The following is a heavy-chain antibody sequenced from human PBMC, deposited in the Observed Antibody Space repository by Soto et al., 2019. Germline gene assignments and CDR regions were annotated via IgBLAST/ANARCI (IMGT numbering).Heavy chain of an antibody. CDR3: ARAECSGAEWYFHVF. CDR2: ISSSSAYI. CDR1: GFSFSSYS. V-gene: IGHV3-21*01. J-gene: IGHJ4*02. Sequence: GGSLRISCSGSGFSFSSYSMNWVRQAPWKGLEWVSYISSSSAYIYSKDSVKGRFTISRDNAKNTLFLQMNGLRAEDTAVYYYARAECSGAEWYFHVFWGQRTLVTVSS. D-gene: IGHD2-15*01.